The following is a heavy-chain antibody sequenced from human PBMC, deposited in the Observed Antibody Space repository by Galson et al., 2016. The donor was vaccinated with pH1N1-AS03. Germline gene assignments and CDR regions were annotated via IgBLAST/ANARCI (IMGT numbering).Heavy chain of an antibody. CDR3: AKGLTIAGTTYHFDS. CDR2: VSDSGGAT. CDR1: GFTFSGYA. V-gene: IGHV3-23*01. Sequence: SLRLFCAASGFTFSGYAMSWVRQAPGKGLEWVAIVSDSGGATFYADSVKGRFTISRDNYKNTLSLQMNSLGVEDTAIYYCAKGLTIAGTTYHFDSWGQGTLVTVSS. D-gene: IGHD1-20*01. J-gene: IGHJ4*02.